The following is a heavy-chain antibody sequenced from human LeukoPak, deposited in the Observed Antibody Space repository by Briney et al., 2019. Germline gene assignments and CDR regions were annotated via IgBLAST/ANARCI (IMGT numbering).Heavy chain of an antibody. CDR1: GRSINSAGYS. D-gene: IGHD5-18*01. J-gene: IGHJ4*02. CDR3: ARGYGTFDF. V-gene: IGHV4-30-2*01. Sequence: TSETLSLTCAVSGRSINSAGYSWSWIRQPPGKGLELMGYIYHSGSTYYNPSPKSRVTMSVDRSKNHFSLKLNSVTAVDTAVYYCARGYGTFDFWGQGILVTVST. CDR2: IYHSGST.